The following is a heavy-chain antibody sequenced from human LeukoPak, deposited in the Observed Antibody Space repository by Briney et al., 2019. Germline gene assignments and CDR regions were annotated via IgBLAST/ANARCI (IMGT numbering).Heavy chain of an antibody. V-gene: IGHV3-64*01. CDR2: ISSNGGST. CDR3: AGGWLQLGGAFDI. D-gene: IGHD5-24*01. Sequence: PGGSLRLSCAASGFTFSSYAMHWVRQAPGKGLEYVSAISSNGGSTYYANSVKGRFTISRDNSKSTLYLQMGSLRAEDMAVYYCAGGWLQLGGAFDIWGQGTMVTVSS. J-gene: IGHJ3*02. CDR1: GFTFSSYA.